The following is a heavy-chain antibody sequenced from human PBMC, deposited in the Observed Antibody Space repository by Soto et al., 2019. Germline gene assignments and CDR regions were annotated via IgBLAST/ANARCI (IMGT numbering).Heavy chain of an antibody. CDR3: AHRRPLFDY. V-gene: IGHV2-5*02. CDR1: GFSLNTSAVGVG. CDR2: IYWDDDK. Sequence: SGPTLVNPTQPLTLTCTFSGFSLNTSAVGVGVGWIRQPPGKALEWLALIYWDDDKRCSPSLKSRLTITKDTSKNQVVLTMTNIDPVDTATYYCAHRRPLFDYWGQGSLVTVSS. J-gene: IGHJ4*02.